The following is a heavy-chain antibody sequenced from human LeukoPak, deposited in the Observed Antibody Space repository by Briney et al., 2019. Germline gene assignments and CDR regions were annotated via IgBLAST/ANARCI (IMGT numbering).Heavy chain of an antibody. J-gene: IGHJ5*02. CDR2: ISSSSSYI. CDR1: GFTFSSYS. CDR3: ARDRSQGVLRFLEWLSLRFDP. Sequence: GGSLRLSCAASGFTFSSYSMNWVRQAPGKGLEWVSSISSSSSYIYYADSVKGRFTISRDNAKNSLYLQMNSLRAEDTAVYYCARDRSQGVLRFLEWLSLRFDPWGQGTLVTVSS. D-gene: IGHD3-3*01. V-gene: IGHV3-21*01.